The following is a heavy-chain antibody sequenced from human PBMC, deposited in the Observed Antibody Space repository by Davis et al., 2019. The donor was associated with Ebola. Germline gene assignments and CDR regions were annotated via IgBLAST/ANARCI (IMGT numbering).Heavy chain of an antibody. V-gene: IGHV3-30*04. Sequence: GESLKISCAASGFTFSSYAMHWVRQAPGKGLEWVAVISYDGSNKYYADSVKGRFTISRDNSKNTLYLQMNSLRAEDTAVYYCARDSSGAVAGTDFDYWGQGTLVTVSS. CDR1: GFTFSSYA. D-gene: IGHD6-19*01. J-gene: IGHJ4*02. CDR2: ISYDGSNK. CDR3: ARDSSGAVAGTDFDY.